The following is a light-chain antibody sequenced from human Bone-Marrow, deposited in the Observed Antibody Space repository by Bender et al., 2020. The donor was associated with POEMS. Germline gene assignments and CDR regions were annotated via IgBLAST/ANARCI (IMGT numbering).Light chain of an antibody. CDR1: TSNIGSNY. V-gene: IGLV1-51*01. CDR3: ETWDPNMRV. CDR2: DND. Sequence: QSVLTQPPSLSAAPGQSVAISCSGTTSNIGSNYVSWYQQVPGTAPKLLIYDNDKRPSGIPDRFSGSKSGTSATLGITGLQTGDEGDYYCETWDPNMRVFGGGTKLTVL. J-gene: IGLJ2*01.